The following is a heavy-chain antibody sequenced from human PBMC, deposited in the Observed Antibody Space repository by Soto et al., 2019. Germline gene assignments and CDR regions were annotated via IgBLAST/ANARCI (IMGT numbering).Heavy chain of an antibody. CDR1: GFNFSDYY. V-gene: IGHV3-11*01. J-gene: IGHJ4*02. CDR2: IGTRGNTK. CDR3: ARAGTEYYGDYYAY. D-gene: IGHD4-17*01. Sequence: QVQLVESGGGLVKPGGSLRLSCATSGFNFSDYYMSWFRQAPGKGLEWVSYIGTRGNTKYYADSVRGRFTISRDNAKNSLYLQMNSRRADATAVYYCARAGTEYYGDYYAYWGQGIPVTVSS.